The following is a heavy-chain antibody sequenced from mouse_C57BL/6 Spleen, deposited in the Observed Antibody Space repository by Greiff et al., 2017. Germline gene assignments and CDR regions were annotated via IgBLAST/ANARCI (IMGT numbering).Heavy chain of an antibody. CDR3: VRQRYGDYYAMDY. Sequence: EVKLMESGGGLVQPKGSLKLSCAASGFSFNTYAMNWVRQAPGKGLEWVARIRSKSNNYATYYADSVKDRFTISRDDSESMLYLQMNNLKTEDTAMYYCVRQRYGDYYAMDYWGQGTSVTVSS. V-gene: IGHV10-1*01. CDR2: IRSKSNNYAT. D-gene: IGHD1-1*01. J-gene: IGHJ4*01. CDR1: GFSFNTYA.